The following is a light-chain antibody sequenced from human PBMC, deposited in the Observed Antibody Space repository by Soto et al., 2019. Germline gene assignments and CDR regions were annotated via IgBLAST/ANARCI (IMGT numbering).Light chain of an antibody. CDR2: DVS. J-gene: IGLJ1*01. CDR3: RIYTRSSTV. Sequence: QSALTQPASVSGSPGQSITISCTGTSSDVGGYNSVSWYQQHPGKAPKLMIYDVSNRPSGVSNRFSGSKSGNTASLTISGLQAEDEADASSRIYTRSSTVSGTGTKVT. V-gene: IGLV2-14*03. CDR1: SSDVGGYNS.